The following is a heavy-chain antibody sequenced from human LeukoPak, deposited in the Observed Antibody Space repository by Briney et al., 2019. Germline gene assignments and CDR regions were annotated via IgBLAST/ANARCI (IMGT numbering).Heavy chain of an antibody. V-gene: IGHV1-69*01. D-gene: IGHD3-3*01. CDR1: GGTSSSYA. Sequence: EASVKVSCKASGGTSSSYAISWVRQAPGQGLEWVGGIIPIFGTANYAQKFQGRVTITADESTSTAYMELSSLRSEDTAVYYCARPSIDFWSGYYTPFDYWGQGTLVTVSS. J-gene: IGHJ4*02. CDR2: IIPIFGTA. CDR3: ARPSIDFWSGYYTPFDY.